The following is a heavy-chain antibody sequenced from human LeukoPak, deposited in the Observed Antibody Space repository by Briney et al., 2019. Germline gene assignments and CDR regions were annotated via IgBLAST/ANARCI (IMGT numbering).Heavy chain of an antibody. CDR3: ARALRCCSSTSCQPYYFDY. D-gene: IGHD2-2*01. Sequence: SETLSLTCTVSGGSISSYYWSWIRRPPGKGLEWIGYIYYSGSTNYNPSLKSRVTISVDTSKNQFSLKLSSVTAADTAVYYCARALRCCSSTSCQPYYFDYWGQGTLVTVSS. J-gene: IGHJ4*02. V-gene: IGHV4-59*01. CDR1: GGSISSYY. CDR2: IYYSGST.